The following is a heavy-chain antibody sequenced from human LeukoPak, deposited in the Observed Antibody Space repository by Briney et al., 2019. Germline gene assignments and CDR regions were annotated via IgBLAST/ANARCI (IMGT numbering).Heavy chain of an antibody. V-gene: IGHV3-23*01. CDR1: GFTFSSYA. D-gene: IGHD1-26*01. CDR3: AKSLKWELHGFDI. J-gene: IGHJ3*02. Sequence: HPGGSLRLSCAASGFTFSSYAMSWVRQAPGKGLEWVSAISGSGGTTFYAESVKGRFTISRDNSKNTLYLQMNSLRAEDTAVYYCAKSLKWELHGFDIWGHGTMVTVSS. CDR2: ISGSGGTT.